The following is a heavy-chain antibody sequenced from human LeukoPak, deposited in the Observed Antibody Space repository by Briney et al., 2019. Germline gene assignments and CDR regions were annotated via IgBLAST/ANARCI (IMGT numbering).Heavy chain of an antibody. J-gene: IGHJ4*02. Sequence: PGGSLRLSCVASGFPFISYTMHWVRQAPGKGLEWVAVMSYDGSHKFHADSVKGRFTISRDNSKNTVYLQVNSLRAEDTAIYYCARDVGGYAFDSWGQGTLVTVYS. CDR3: ARDVGGYAFDS. CDR2: MSYDGSHK. D-gene: IGHD5-12*01. CDR1: GFPFISYT. V-gene: IGHV3-30*04.